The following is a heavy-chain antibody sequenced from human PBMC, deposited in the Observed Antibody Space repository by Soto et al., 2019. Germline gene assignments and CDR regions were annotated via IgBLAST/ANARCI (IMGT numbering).Heavy chain of an antibody. J-gene: IGHJ4*02. CDR2: ISGSGGST. V-gene: IGHV3-23*01. CDR1: GFTFSSYA. CDR3: AKGQRGGSDAFDIVVVPAAIDY. Sequence: EVQLLESGGVLVQPGGSLRLSCAASGFTFSSYAMSWVRQAPGKGLEWVSAISGSGGSTYYADSVKGRFTISRDNSKNTLYLQMNSLRAEDTAVYYCAKGQRGGSDAFDIVVVPAAIDYWGQGTLVTVSS. D-gene: IGHD2-2*01.